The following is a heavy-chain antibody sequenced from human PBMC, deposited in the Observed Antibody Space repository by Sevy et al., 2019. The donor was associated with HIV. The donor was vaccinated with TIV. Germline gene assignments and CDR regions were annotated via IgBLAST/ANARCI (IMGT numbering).Heavy chain of an antibody. J-gene: IGHJ4*02. CDR2: IKQDGSDK. CDR3: ARGVTTVTPFDY. CDR1: GFTFSDYW. V-gene: IGHV3-7*01. Sequence: GGSLRLSCTASGFTFSDYWMSWVRQAPGKGLEWVANIKQDGSDKHYVDSVKGRFTISRDNAKNSLYLQMNSLRAGDTAVYYCARGVTTVTPFDYLGQGTLVTVSS. D-gene: IGHD4-17*01.